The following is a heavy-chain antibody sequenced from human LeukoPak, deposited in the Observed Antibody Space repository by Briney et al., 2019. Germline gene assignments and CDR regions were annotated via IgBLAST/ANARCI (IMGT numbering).Heavy chain of an antibody. D-gene: IGHD1-7*01. V-gene: IGHV3-23*01. J-gene: IGHJ4*02. CDR1: GFTFSNYA. Sequence: GGSLRLSCAASGFTFSNYAMSWVRQAPGKGLEWFSAISGGGTTTHYADSVKGRFTVSRDNPKNTVFLQIHSLGAEDTAVYYCSKGETDTGTLTHVYWGQGTLVTVSS. CDR3: SKGETDTGTLTHVY. CDR2: ISGGGTTT.